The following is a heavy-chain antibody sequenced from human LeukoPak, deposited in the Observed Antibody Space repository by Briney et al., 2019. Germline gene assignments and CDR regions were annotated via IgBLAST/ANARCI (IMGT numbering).Heavy chain of an antibody. D-gene: IGHD3-9*01. CDR2: ISSSGSII. CDR3: ARPPALNY. V-gene: IGHV3-48*03. Sequence: PGGSLRLSCTASGFTFSSFDMNWVHQAPGKGLEWVSYISSSGSIIYYADSVKGRFTISRDNAKNSLYLQMHSLRAEDTAVYYCARPPALNYWGQGTLATVSS. J-gene: IGHJ4*02. CDR1: GFTFSSFD.